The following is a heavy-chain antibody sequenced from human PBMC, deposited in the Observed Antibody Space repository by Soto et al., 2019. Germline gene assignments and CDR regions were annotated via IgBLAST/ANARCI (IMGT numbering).Heavy chain of an antibody. CDR3: ARVHVMVVAGSTFDY. CDR1: GYSIRSCSY. CDR2: IYHGGTT. D-gene: IGHD6-19*01. V-gene: IGHV4-38-2*02. Sequence: PSETRSLTCTVSGYSIRSCSYWAWIRQPPGKGPEWIASIYHGGTTFYNPTLKSRITISVDTSNNQFSLKLTSVTVADTAVYYCARVHVMVVAGSTFDYWGHGTLVTVSS. J-gene: IGHJ4*01.